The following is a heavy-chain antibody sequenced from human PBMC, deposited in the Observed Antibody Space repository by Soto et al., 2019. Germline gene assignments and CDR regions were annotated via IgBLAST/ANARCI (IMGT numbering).Heavy chain of an antibody. CDR2: ISYDGSNK. Sequence: QVQLVESGGGVVQPGRSPRLSCAASGFTFSSYGMHWVRQAPGKGLEWVAVISYDGSNKYYADSVKGRFTISRDNSKNTLYLQMNSLRAEDTAVYYCAKDSLTPSLLNSVVVPAAIYYYGMDVWGQGTTVTVSS. CDR3: AKDSLTPSLLNSVVVPAAIYYYGMDV. D-gene: IGHD2-2*01. CDR1: GFTFSSYG. V-gene: IGHV3-30*18. J-gene: IGHJ6*02.